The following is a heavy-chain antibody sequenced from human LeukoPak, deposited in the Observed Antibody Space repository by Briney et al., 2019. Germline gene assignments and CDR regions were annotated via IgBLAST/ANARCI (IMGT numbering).Heavy chain of an antibody. CDR3: ARITGTTDY. CDR1: GCTFSCYA. D-gene: IGHD1-7*01. CDR2: ISSSGSTI. Sequence: GGFLRLSCAASGCTFSCYAMSWVRQAPGKGLEWVSYISSSGSTIYYADSVKGRFTISRDNAKNSLYLQMNSLRAEDTAVYYCARITGTTDYWGQGTLVTVSS. J-gene: IGHJ4*02. V-gene: IGHV3-11*01.